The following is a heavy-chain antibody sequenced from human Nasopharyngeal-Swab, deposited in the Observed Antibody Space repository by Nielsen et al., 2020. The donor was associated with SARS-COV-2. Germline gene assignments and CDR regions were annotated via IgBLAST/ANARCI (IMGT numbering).Heavy chain of an antibody. CDR2: FAPEHNEK. J-gene: IGHJ4*02. CDR3: AGETGDFWSGYEY. D-gene: IGHD3-3*01. Sequence: ASVKVSCKVSGYTFTEFSMHWVRQAPGKGLEWMGGFAPEHNEKNYAQKFQGRVTITEDKSTDTAYMELSSLTSEDTAVYYCAGETGDFWSGYEYWGQGTLVSVSS. V-gene: IGHV1-24*01. CDR1: GYTFTEFS.